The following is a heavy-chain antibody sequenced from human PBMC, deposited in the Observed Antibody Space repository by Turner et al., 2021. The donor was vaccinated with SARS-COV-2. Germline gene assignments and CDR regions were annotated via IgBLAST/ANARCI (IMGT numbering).Heavy chain of an antibody. CDR1: GFTFSSYS. CDR2: ISSSSSYI. D-gene: IGHD3-22*01. CDR3: ARSPTAPGYYYDSSGYYTPYYFDY. V-gene: IGHV3-21*01. Sequence: EVQLVASGGGLVKPGGSLRRSCAASGFTFSSYSMNWVRQAPGKGLEWVSSISSSSSYIYYADSVKGRFTISRDNAKNSLYLQMNSLRAEDTAVYYCARSPTAPGYYYDSSGYYTPYYFDYWGQGTLVTVSS. J-gene: IGHJ4*02.